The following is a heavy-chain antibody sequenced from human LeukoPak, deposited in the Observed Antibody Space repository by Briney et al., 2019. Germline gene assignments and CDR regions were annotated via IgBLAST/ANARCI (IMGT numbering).Heavy chain of an antibody. D-gene: IGHD2-2*01. CDR2: IKQDGSEK. V-gene: IGHV3-7*01. Sequence: GGSLRLSCEASGFTFSDYWLSWVRQAPGKGLEWVANIKQDGSEKNYVDSVKGRFTISRDNAKNSLYLQMNSLRDEDTAVYYCVRGPYALYWGQGTLVSVSS. J-gene: IGHJ4*02. CDR1: GFTFSDYW. CDR3: VRGPYALY.